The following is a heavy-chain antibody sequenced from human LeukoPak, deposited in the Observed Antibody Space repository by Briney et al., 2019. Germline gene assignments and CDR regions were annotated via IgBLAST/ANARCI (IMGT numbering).Heavy chain of an antibody. Sequence: SETPSLTCTVSGYSISSGYYWGWIRQPPGKGLEWIGSIYHSGSTYYNPSLKSRVTISVDTSKNQFSLKLSSVTAADTAVYYCACAVGSYSSSWFYYYYYMDVWGKGTTVTVSS. D-gene: IGHD6-13*01. CDR1: GYSISSGYY. CDR3: ACAVGSYSSSWFYYYYYMDV. J-gene: IGHJ6*03. V-gene: IGHV4-38-2*02. CDR2: IYHSGST.